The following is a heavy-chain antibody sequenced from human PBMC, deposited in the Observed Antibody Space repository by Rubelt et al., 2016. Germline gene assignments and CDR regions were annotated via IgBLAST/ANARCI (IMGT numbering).Heavy chain of an antibody. V-gene: IGHV1-69*01. D-gene: IGHD6-6*01. Sequence: QVQLVQSGAEVKKPGSSVKVSCKASGGTFSSYAISWVRQAPGQGLEWMGGIIPIFGTANYAQKFQCRVTITADECTSTGYMGLSSLSSEDAAVYYCATTIAIRPYYFDYWGQGTLVTVSS. J-gene: IGHJ4*02. CDR1: GGTFSSYA. CDR2: IIPIFGTA. CDR3: ATTIAIRPYYFDY.